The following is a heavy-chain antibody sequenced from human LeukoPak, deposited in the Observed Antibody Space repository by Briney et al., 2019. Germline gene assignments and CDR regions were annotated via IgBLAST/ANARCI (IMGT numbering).Heavy chain of an antibody. J-gene: IGHJ4*02. CDR3: AKGLRPLLRYFDWPYYFDY. CDR1: GFTFSDYY. V-gene: IGHV3-23*01. CDR2: ISGSGGST. Sequence: GGSLRLSCAAFGFTFSDYYMSWIRQAPGKGLEWVSAISGSGGSTYYADSVKGRFTISRDNSKNTLYLQMNSLRAEDTAVYYCAKGLRPLLRYFDWPYYFDYWGQGTLVTVSS. D-gene: IGHD3-9*01.